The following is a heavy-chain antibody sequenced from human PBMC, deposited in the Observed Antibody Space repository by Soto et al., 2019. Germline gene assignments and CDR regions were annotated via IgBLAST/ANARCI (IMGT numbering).Heavy chain of an antibody. D-gene: IGHD3-22*01. CDR1: GYTLTELS. Sequence: ASVKVSCKVSGYTLTELSMHWVRQAPGKGLEWMGGFDPEDGETIYAQKFQGRVTMTEDTSTDTAYMELSSLRSEDTAVYYCATEMYYYDSSGYPSHYFAYWGQGTLVTVSS. J-gene: IGHJ4*02. CDR2: FDPEDGET. V-gene: IGHV1-24*01. CDR3: ATEMYYYDSSGYPSHYFAY.